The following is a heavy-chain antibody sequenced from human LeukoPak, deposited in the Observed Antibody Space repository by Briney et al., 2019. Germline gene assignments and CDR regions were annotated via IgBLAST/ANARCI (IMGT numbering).Heavy chain of an antibody. V-gene: IGHV4-4*07. CDR3: ARGLQTEHYYDSSGYYNYFDY. CDR1: GGYISSYY. D-gene: IGHD3-22*01. CDR2: SYTSGST. Sequence: SETLTLTCTVSGGYISSYYWSWIRQPAGKGLEWIGRSYTSGSTNYNPSLKSRVTMSVDTSKNQFSLKLSSVTAADTAVYYCARGLQTEHYYDSSGYYNYFDYWGQGTLVTVSS. J-gene: IGHJ4*02.